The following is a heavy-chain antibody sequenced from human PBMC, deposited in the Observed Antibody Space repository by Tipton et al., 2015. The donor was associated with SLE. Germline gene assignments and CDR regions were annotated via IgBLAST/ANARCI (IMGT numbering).Heavy chain of an antibody. D-gene: IGHD2-15*01. CDR1: GFSFRSYW. CDR3: ARELLPYYGMDV. CDR2: INEDGSGT. V-gene: IGHV3-74*01. J-gene: IGHJ6*02. Sequence: SLRLSCAASGFSFRSYWMHWVRQAPGKGLVWVARINEDGSGTSYADFVRGRFTFSRDNGRNTLYLQMSSLRVEDTAVYYCARELLPYYGMDVWGQGTTVTVSS.